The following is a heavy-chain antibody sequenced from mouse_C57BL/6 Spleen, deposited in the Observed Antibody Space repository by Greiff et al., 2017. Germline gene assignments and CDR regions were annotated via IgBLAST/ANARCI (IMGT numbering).Heavy chain of an antibody. CDR2: ISDGGSYT. D-gene: IGHD1-1*01. J-gene: IGHJ2*01. Sequence: EVKLVESGGGLVKPGGSLKLSCAASGFTFSSYAMSWVRQTPEKRLEWVATISDGGSYTYYPDNVKGRFTISRDNAKNNLYLQISHLKSEDTAMYYCARDADYGSSYFDYWGQGTTLTVSS. V-gene: IGHV5-4*01. CDR1: GFTFSSYA. CDR3: ARDADYGSSYFDY.